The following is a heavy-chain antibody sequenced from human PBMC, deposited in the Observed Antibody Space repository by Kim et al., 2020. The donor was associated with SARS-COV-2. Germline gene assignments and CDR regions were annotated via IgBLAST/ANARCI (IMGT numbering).Heavy chain of an antibody. J-gene: IGHJ3*02. CDR1: GFTFSSYA. Sequence: GGSLRLSCAASGFTFSSYAMSWVRQAPGKGLEWVSAISGSGGSTYYADSVKGRFTISRDNSKNTLYLQMNSLRAEDTAVYYCAKDPKDLWFGELFRGAFDIWGQGTMVTVSS. V-gene: IGHV3-23*01. D-gene: IGHD3-10*01. CDR3: AKDPKDLWFGELFRGAFDI. CDR2: ISGSGGST.